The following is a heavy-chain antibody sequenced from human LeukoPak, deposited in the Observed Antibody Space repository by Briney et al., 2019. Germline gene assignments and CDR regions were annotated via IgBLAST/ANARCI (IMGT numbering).Heavy chain of an antibody. V-gene: IGHV3-48*03. CDR1: GFTFSSYE. CDR3: ARGGYSYGEPPYFDY. CDR2: ISSSGSTI. J-gene: IGHJ4*02. D-gene: IGHD5-18*01. Sequence: PGGSLRLSCAASGFTFSSYEMNWVRQAPGKGLEWVSYISSSGSTIYYADSVKGRFTISRDNAKNSLYLRMNSLRAEDTAVYYCARGGYSYGEPPYFDYWGQGTLVTVSS.